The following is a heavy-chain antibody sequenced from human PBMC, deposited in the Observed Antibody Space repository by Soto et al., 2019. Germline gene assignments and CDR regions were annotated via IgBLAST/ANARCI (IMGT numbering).Heavy chain of an antibody. Sequence: QVQLQQWGAGLLKPSETLSLTCAVYGGSFSGYYWSWIRQPPGKGLEWIGEINHSGSTNYNPSLKSRVNISVDSSKNQFSLKLSSVTAADTALYYCARGTEFGTAGEHDYWGQGTLVTVSS. D-gene: IGHD7-27*01. J-gene: IGHJ4*02. CDR2: INHSGST. CDR1: GGSFSGYY. CDR3: ARGTEFGTAGEHDY. V-gene: IGHV4-34*01.